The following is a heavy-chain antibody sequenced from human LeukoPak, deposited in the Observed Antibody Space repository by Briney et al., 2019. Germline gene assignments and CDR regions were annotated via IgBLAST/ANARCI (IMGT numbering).Heavy chain of an antibody. J-gene: IGHJ4*02. CDR3: ARAPSGSYPEQFDY. V-gene: IGHV4-39*07. CDR1: GGSISSSSHH. Sequence: SETLSLTCTVSGGSISSSSHHWGWIRQPPGKGLEYIGSMYYSGSTYYKPSLKSRVTTSVDTSKNQFSLKLSSVTAADTAVYYCARAPSGSYPEQFDYWGQGTLVTVSS. D-gene: IGHD1-26*01. CDR2: MYYSGST.